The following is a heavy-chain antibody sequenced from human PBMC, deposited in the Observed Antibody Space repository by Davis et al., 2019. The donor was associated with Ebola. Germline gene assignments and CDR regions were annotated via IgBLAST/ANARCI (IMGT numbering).Heavy chain of an antibody. J-gene: IGHJ6*03. D-gene: IGHD6-13*01. V-gene: IGHV4-34*01. CDR2: INHSGST. Sequence: SETLSLTCAVYGGSFSGYYWSWIRQPPGKGLEWIGEINHSGSTNYNPSLKSRVTISVDTSKNQFSLKLSSVTAADTAVYYCARGPLIAAAGTYYYYYYMDVWGKGTTVTVSS. CDR1: GGSFSGYY. CDR3: ARGPLIAAAGTYYYYYYMDV.